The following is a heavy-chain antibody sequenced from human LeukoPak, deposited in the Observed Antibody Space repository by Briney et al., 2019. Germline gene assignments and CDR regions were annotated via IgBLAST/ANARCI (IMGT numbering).Heavy chain of an antibody. D-gene: IGHD3-16*01. V-gene: IGHV3-23*01. CDR2: ISGSGGST. J-gene: IGHJ6*02. CDR3: AKLFYTASVYYYYGMDV. Sequence: PGGSLRLSRAASGFTFSSYAMSWVRQAPGKGLECVSAISGSGGSTYYADSVKGRFTLSRDNSKSTLYLQMNSLRAEDTAVYYCAKLFYTASVYYYYGMDVWGQGTTVTVSS. CDR1: GFTFSSYA.